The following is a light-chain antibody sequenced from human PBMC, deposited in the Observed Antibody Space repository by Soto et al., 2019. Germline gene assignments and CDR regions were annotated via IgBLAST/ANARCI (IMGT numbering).Light chain of an antibody. J-gene: IGKJ1*01. CDR2: GAS. CDR1: QSLSSNY. V-gene: IGKV3-20*01. CDR3: QEYGTSRT. Sequence: EIVLTQSPGTLSLSPGEGATLSCRSSQSLSSNYLAWYQQKPGQAPRLLIYGASTRATGIPDRFSGSGSGTDFTLTISRLEPEDFAVYYCQEYGTSRTFGQGTKVEIK.